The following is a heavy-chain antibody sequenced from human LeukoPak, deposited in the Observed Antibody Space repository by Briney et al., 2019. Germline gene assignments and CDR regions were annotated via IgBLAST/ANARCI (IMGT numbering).Heavy chain of an antibody. V-gene: IGHV4-39*01. D-gene: IGHD6-13*01. CDR3: ARSSAAEGPTHNWFGP. CDR1: GGSISTSNNY. CDR2: IYYTGTT. Sequence: SETLSLACTVSGGSISTSNNYWGWIPQPPGKGLEWIGSIYYTGTTYYNPSLKSRVAVSVDTSNNQFSLKVTSATAADTAIYYCARSSAAEGPTHNWFGPWGRVTLVTVS. J-gene: IGHJ5*02.